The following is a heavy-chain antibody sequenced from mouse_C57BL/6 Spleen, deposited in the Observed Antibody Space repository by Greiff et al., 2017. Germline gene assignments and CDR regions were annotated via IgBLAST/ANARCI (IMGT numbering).Heavy chain of an antibody. Sequence: EVQLQPSGGGLVKPGGSLKLSCAASGFTFSSYAMSWVRQTPEKRLEWVATISDGGSYTYYPDNVKGRFPISRDTAKNNLYLQMSHLKSEDTAMYYCARSDGYLAWFAYWGQGTLVTVSA. V-gene: IGHV5-4*01. CDR2: ISDGGSYT. D-gene: IGHD2-3*01. J-gene: IGHJ3*01. CDR1: GFTFSSYA. CDR3: ARSDGYLAWFAY.